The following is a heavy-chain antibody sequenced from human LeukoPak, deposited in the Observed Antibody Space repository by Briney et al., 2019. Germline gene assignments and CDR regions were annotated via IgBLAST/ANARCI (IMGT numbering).Heavy chain of an antibody. CDR1: GFTFSSYA. D-gene: IGHD3-10*01. J-gene: IGHJ4*02. V-gene: IGHV3-23*01. CDR3: AKAVGNYGSSIDY. Sequence: PGGSLRLSCAASGFTFSSYAMSWVRQAPGKGLEWVSIISGSGGSTYYADSVKGRFTISRDNSKNTLYLQMNSLRAEDTALYYCAKAVGNYGSSIDYWGQGTLVTVSS. CDR2: ISGSGGST.